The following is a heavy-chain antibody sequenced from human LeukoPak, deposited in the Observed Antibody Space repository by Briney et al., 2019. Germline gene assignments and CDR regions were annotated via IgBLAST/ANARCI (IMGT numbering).Heavy chain of an antibody. Sequence: GGSLRLSCAASGFTFSNYAMSWGRQAPGKGLEWVSVISSGGNTYFADSVKGRFTISRDNSENTLYLQMNSLRAEDSAVYYCAKGGYSYGYFDYWGQRILVTVSS. CDR3: AKGGYSYGYFDY. D-gene: IGHD5-18*01. CDR2: ISSGGNT. CDR1: GFTFSNYA. V-gene: IGHV3-23*01. J-gene: IGHJ4*02.